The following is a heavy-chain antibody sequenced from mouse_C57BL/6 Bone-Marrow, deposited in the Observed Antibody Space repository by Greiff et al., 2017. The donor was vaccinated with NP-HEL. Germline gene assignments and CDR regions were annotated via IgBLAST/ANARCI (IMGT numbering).Heavy chain of an antibody. CDR1: GFTFSSYA. D-gene: IGHD1-1*01. V-gene: IGHV5-4*01. Sequence: EVKLVESGGGLVKPGGSLKLSCAASGFTFSSYAMSWVRQTPEKRLEWVATISDGGSYTYYPDNVKGRFTISRDNAKNNLYLQMSHLKSEDAAMYYCARDYFHYFDDWGKGTTLTVSS. J-gene: IGHJ2*01. CDR2: ISDGGSYT. CDR3: ARDYFHYFDD.